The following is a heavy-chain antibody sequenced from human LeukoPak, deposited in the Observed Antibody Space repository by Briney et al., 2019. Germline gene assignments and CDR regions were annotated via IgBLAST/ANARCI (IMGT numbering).Heavy chain of an antibody. Sequence: SVKVSCKASGGTFSSYAISWVRQAPGQGLEWMGGIIPIFGTANYAQKFQGRVTITTDESTSTAYMELSSLRSEDTAVYYCARWDYYDNKGIRGSFDYWGQGTLVTVSS. D-gene: IGHD3-22*01. CDR1: GGTFSSYA. CDR2: IIPIFGTA. J-gene: IGHJ4*02. V-gene: IGHV1-69*05. CDR3: ARWDYYDNKGIRGSFDY.